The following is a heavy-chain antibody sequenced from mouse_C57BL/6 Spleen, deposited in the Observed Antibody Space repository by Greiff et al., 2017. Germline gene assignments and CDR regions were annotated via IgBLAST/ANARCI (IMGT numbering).Heavy chain of an antibody. J-gene: IGHJ4*01. D-gene: IGHD4-1*01. Sequence: QVQLKQSGAELARPGASVKLSCKASGYTFTSYGISWVKQRTGQGLEWIGEIYPRSGNTYYNEKFKGKATLTADKSSSTAYMELRSLTSEDSAVYFCARQVWDYYAMDYWGQGTSVTVSS. CDR3: ARQVWDYYAMDY. CDR2: IYPRSGNT. CDR1: GYTFTSYG. V-gene: IGHV1-81*01.